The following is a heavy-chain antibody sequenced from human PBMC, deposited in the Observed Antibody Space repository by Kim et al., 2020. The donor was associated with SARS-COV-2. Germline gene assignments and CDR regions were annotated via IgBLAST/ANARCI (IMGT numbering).Heavy chain of an antibody. Sequence: GESLKISCKASGYSFTDYWIGWVRQMPGKGLEWMGIIYPGDSDTRYSPSFQGHVTISADKSISTAYLQWRSLKAPDTAIYYCARSSRYCSSTTCPPWNGM. CDR3: ARSSRYCSSTTCPPWNGM. CDR1: GYSFTDYW. D-gene: IGHD2-2*01. V-gene: IGHV5-51*01. J-gene: IGHJ6*01. CDR2: IYPGDSDT.